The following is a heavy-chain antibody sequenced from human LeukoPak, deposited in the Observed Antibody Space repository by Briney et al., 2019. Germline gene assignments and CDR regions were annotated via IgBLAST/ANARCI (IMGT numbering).Heavy chain of an antibody. D-gene: IGHD3-3*01. V-gene: IGHV4-30-2*01. Sequence: PSETLSLTCTVSGGSISSGGYYWSWIRQPPGKGLEWIGYIYHSGSTYYNPSLKSRVTISVDRSKNQFSLKLSSVTAADTAVYYCARAAGYDFWSGPDYWGQGTLVTVSS. J-gene: IGHJ4*02. CDR2: IYHSGST. CDR3: ARAAGYDFWSGPDY. CDR1: GGSISSGGYY.